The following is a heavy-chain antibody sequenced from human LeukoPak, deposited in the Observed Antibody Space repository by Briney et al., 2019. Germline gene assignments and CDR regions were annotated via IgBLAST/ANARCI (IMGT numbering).Heavy chain of an antibody. Sequence: SETLSLTCTVSGGSISSSSYYWGWIRQPPGKGLEWIGSIYYSGSTYYNPSLKSRVTISVDTSKNQFSLKLSSVIAADTAVYYCARDHDGYNQPFDYWGQGTLVTVSS. CDR2: IYYSGST. CDR3: ARDHDGYNQPFDY. D-gene: IGHD5-24*01. J-gene: IGHJ4*02. CDR1: GGSISSSSYY. V-gene: IGHV4-39*07.